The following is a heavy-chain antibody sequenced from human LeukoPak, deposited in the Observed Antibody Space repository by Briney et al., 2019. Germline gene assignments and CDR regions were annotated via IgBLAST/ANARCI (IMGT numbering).Heavy chain of an antibody. CDR1: GGSFSGYY. D-gene: IGHD3-10*01. J-gene: IGHJ4*02. CDR2: INHSGST. Sequence: SETLSLTCAVYGGSFSGYYWSWIRQPPGKGLEWIGEINHSGSTNYNPSLKSRVTISVDTSKNQFSLKLSSVTAADTAVYHCARGRGITMVRGVRFDYWGQGTLVTVSS. V-gene: IGHV4-34*01. CDR3: ARGRGITMVRGVRFDY.